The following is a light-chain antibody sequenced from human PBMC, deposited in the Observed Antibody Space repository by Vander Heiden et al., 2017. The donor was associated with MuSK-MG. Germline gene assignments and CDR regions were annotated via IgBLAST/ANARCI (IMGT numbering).Light chain of an antibody. V-gene: IGKV1-39*01. CDR1: QSISSY. J-gene: IGKJ4*01. Sequence: DIQMTQSPSSLSASVGDRVTITCRASQSISSYLNWYQQKPGKAPKLLIYAASSLQMGGEARFSFSGSGTDVTLTISIRQPQAFESYYCQHQHSNRTLFTFGRGTKVEIK. CDR3: QHQHSNRTLFT. CDR2: AAS.